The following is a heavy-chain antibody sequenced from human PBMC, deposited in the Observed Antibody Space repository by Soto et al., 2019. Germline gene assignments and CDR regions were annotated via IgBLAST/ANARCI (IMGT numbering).Heavy chain of an antibody. V-gene: IGHV1-69*06. J-gene: IGHJ4*02. CDR2: IIPIFGTA. D-gene: IGHD3-22*01. Sequence: SVKVSCKAYGGTFSSYAISWVRQAPGQGLEWMGGIIPIFGTANYAQKFQGRVTITADKSTSTAYMELSSLRSEDTAVYYCARASHYYDSSGYYPMTGWGQGTLVTVSS. CDR1: GGTFSSYA. CDR3: ARASHYYDSSGYYPMTG.